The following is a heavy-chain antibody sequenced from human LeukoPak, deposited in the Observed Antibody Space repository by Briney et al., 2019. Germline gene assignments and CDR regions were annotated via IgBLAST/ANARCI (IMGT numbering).Heavy chain of an antibody. J-gene: IGHJ4*02. CDR1: GGSISSSNW. V-gene: IGHV4-4*02. CDR2: IYHSGST. CDR3: ARVGAVAGYDY. D-gene: IGHD6-19*01. Sequence: SETLSLTCAVSGGSISSSNWWSWVRQPPGKGLEWIGEIYHSGSTNYNPSLKSRATISVDKSKNQFSLKLSSVTAADTAVYYCARVGAVAGYDYWGQGTLVTVSS.